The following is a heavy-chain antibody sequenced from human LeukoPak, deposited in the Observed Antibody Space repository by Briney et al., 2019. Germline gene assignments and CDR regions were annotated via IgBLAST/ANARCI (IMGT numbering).Heavy chain of an antibody. CDR1: GGSISSYY. V-gene: IGHV4-59*01. D-gene: IGHD3-16*02. CDR2: IYYSGST. Sequence: KPSETLSLTCTVSGGSISSYYWSWIRQPPGKGLEWIGYIYYSGSTNYNPSLKSRVTISVDTSKNQFSLKLSSVTAANTAVYYCARDRRRLGQLSYFDYWGQGTLVTVSS. CDR3: ARDRRRLGQLSYFDY. J-gene: IGHJ4*02.